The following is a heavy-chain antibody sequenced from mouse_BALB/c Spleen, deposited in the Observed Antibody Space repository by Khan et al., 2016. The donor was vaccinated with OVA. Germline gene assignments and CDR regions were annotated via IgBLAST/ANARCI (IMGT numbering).Heavy chain of an antibody. CDR1: GFSFSDAW. V-gene: IGHV6-6*01. CDR3: TPSLLRLRTQHYDAMDY. CDR2: IISKANNHAT. J-gene: IGHJ4*01. D-gene: IGHD1-2*01. Sequence: EVQLVETGGGLVQPGGSMKLSCAASGFSFSDAWIDWVRQSPEKGIEWVADIISKANNHATYYAESVKGRFTISRDDSKSSVYLQMTSLRAEDTVIYYCTPSLLRLRTQHYDAMDYWGQGTSVTVSS.